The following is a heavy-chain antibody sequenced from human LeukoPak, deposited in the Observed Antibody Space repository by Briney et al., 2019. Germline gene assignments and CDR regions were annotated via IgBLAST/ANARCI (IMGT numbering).Heavy chain of an antibody. Sequence: GGTLRLSCAASGFTFDDYGMSWVRQVPGRGLEWICGINWNSGVTGYADSVKGRFNISRDNAKNSLFLQMNSLRDEDTAFYYCARGDGPTVTADYFQNWGQGTLVTVS. CDR2: INWNSGVT. CDR1: GFTFDDYG. D-gene: IGHD4-17*01. J-gene: IGHJ1*01. CDR3: ARGDGPTVTADYFQN. V-gene: IGHV3-20*04.